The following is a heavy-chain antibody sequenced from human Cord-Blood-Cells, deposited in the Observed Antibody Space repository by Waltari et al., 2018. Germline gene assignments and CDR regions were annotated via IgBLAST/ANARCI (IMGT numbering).Heavy chain of an antibody. CDR1: GYTFTSYY. CDR3: ARGRLPAAIPPFDY. CDR2: INPSGCST. Sequence: QVQLVQSGAEVKKPGASVKVSCEASGYTFTSYYMHWVRQAPGQGLEWMGRINPSGCSTGYAQKCEGRVTMTRDTSTSTVYMELSSLRSEDTAVYYCARGRLPAAIPPFDYWGQGTLVTVSS. D-gene: IGHD2-2*01. V-gene: IGHV1-46*01. J-gene: IGHJ4*02.